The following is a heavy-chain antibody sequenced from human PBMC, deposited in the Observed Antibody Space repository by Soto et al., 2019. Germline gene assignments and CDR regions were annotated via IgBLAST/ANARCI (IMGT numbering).Heavy chain of an antibody. CDR3: AKDGGRCSSASCHPGV. CDR2: ISTYNGNT. CDR1: GYTFTNHG. D-gene: IGHD2-2*01. Sequence: GASVKVSCKTSGYTFTNHGITWVRQAPGQGLEWMGWISTYNGNTNYAQKFQGRVTMTTDTSTSTAYMELRSLRSDDTAVYYCAKDGGRCSSASCHPGVWGKGTTVTVSS. J-gene: IGHJ6*04. V-gene: IGHV1-18*01.